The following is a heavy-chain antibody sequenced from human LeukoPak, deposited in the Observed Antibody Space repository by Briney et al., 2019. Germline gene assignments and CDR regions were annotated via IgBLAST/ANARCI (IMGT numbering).Heavy chain of an antibody. CDR1: GGSISSYY. CDR2: IYYSGST. Sequence: PSETLSLTCTVSGGSISSYYWSWIRQPPGKGLEWIGYIYYSGSTNYNPSLKSRVTISVDTSKNQFSLKLSSVTAADTAVYYCARWGSSSSGGFDYWGQGTLVTVSS. CDR3: ARWGSSSSGGFDY. V-gene: IGHV4-59*01. J-gene: IGHJ4*02. D-gene: IGHD6-6*01.